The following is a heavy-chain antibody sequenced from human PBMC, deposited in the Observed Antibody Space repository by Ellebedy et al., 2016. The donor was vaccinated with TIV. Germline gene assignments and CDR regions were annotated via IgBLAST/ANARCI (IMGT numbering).Heavy chain of an antibody. V-gene: IGHV4-61*01. J-gene: IGHJ5*02. CDR3: ARECYYGSGSGLWWFDP. Sequence: MPSETLSLTCTISGVLVTSGTYYWNWIRQPPGKGLEWIGCLYKSGTTNYNPSLKSRVTMSVDTSKNQFSLNLSSVTAADTALYYCARECYYGSGSGLWWFDPWGQGTLVTVSS. D-gene: IGHD3-10*01. CDR1: GVLVTSGTYY. CDR2: LYKSGTT.